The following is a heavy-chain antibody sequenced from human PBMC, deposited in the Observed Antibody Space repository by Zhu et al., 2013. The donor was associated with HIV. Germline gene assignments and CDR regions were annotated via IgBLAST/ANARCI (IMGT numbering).Heavy chain of an antibody. CDR1: GYTLTELS. CDR2: FDPEDGET. V-gene: IGHV1-24*01. CDR3: ATARGGIQLLGY. J-gene: IGHJ4*02. Sequence: QVQLVQSGAEVRKPGASVRLSCKVSGYTLTELSMHWVRQAPGKGLEWMGGFDPEDGETIYAQKFQGRVTMTEDTSTDTAYMELSSLRSEDAAVYYCATARGGIQLLGYWGQGTLVTVSS. D-gene: IGHD5-18*01.